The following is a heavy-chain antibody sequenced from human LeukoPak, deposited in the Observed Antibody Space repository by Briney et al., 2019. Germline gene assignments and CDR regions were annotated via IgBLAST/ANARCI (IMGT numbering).Heavy chain of an antibody. J-gene: IGHJ4*02. CDR2: ISAYNGNT. Sequence: ASVKVSCKASGYTFTSYGISWVRQAPGQGLEWMGWISAYNGNTNYAQKLQGRVTMTTDTSTSTAYMELRSLRSEDTAVYYCARVNHYGSGSESFDYWGQGTLVTVSS. D-gene: IGHD3-10*01. CDR3: ARVNHYGSGSESFDY. CDR1: GYTFTSYG. V-gene: IGHV1-18*01.